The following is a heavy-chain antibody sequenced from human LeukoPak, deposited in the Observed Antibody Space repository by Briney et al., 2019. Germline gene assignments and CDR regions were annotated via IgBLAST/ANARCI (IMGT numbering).Heavy chain of an antibody. Sequence: ASVKVSCKASGGTFSSYAISWVRQAPGQGLEWMGRIIPILGIANYAQKFQGRVTITADKSTSTAYMELSSLRSEDTAVYYCARAPWGSSSHRGYYMDVWGKGTTVTVSS. J-gene: IGHJ6*03. CDR1: GGTFSSYA. V-gene: IGHV1-69*04. D-gene: IGHD6-6*01. CDR2: IIPILGIA. CDR3: ARAPWGSSSHRGYYMDV.